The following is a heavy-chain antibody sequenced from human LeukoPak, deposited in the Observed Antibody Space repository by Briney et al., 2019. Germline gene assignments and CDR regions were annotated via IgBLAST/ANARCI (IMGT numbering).Heavy chain of an antibody. CDR3: ARESIAVAGFFDH. Sequence: SETLSLTCTVSGGSISSGGYYWSWIRQHPGKGLEWIGYIYYSGSTYYNPSLKSRVTISVDTSKNQFSLKLSSVTAADTAVYYCARESIAVAGFFDHWGQGTLVTVSS. CDR1: GGSISSGGYY. D-gene: IGHD6-19*01. CDR2: IYYSGST. J-gene: IGHJ4*02. V-gene: IGHV4-31*03.